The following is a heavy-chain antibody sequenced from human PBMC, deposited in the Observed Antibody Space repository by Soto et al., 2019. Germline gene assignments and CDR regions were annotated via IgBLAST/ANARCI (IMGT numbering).Heavy chain of an antibody. Sequence: QMQLQESGSGLVKPSQTLSLTCAVSGGSISSGGYSWSWIRQPPGKGLEWIGYMYHSGSTYSNPSIKIRVTISIDRSKTQFSLKLSSVTAADTAGYYCARVPYYWGQGILVTVSS. D-gene: IGHD2-2*01. CDR1: GGSISSGGYS. V-gene: IGHV4-30-2*01. J-gene: IGHJ4*02. CDR2: MYHSGST. CDR3: ARVPYY.